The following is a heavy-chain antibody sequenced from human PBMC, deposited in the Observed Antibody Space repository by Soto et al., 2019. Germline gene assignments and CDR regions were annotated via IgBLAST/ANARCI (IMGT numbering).Heavy chain of an antibody. CDR3: LGLYLGY. CDR1: GFTFTNAW. Sequence: KAGGSLRLSCVASGFTFTNAWISWVRQVPGKGLEWVGHISTKADGLTTTYAAPVRGRFTISRDDSKQTAYLDMSTLTTEDTAVYFCLGLYLGYWGRGILVTVSS. V-gene: IGHV3-15*01. D-gene: IGHD3-16*02. J-gene: IGHJ4*02. CDR2: ISTKADGLTT.